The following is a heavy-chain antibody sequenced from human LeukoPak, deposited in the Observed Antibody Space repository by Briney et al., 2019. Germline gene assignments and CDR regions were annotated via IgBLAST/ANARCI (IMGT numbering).Heavy chain of an antibody. CDR2: VSADDGRT. J-gene: IGHJ4*02. D-gene: IGHD2-21*01. Sequence: GASVKVSCKASGYTFTGYYMHWVRQAPGQGLEWMGWVSADDGRTHYGQRFQGRVTMTTDTSTTTVYMELRGLTSDDTAVYYCARDYFCGGTTCSDCFDYWGQGTLVTVSS. CDR3: ARDYFCGGTTCSDCFDY. CDR1: GYTFTGYY. V-gene: IGHV1-18*04.